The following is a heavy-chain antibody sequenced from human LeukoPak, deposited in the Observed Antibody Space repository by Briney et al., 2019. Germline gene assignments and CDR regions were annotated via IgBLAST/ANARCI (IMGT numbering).Heavy chain of an antibody. V-gene: IGHV3-30-3*01. Sequence: PGGSLRLSCAASGFTFSSYNMNWVRQAPGKGLEWVAVISYDGSNKYYADSVKGRFTISRDNSKNTLYLQMNSLRAEDTAVYYCARPEGDFWSGYLKLDYWGQGTLVTVSS. CDR2: ISYDGSNK. J-gene: IGHJ4*02. CDR1: GFTFSSYN. D-gene: IGHD3-3*01. CDR3: ARPEGDFWSGYLKLDY.